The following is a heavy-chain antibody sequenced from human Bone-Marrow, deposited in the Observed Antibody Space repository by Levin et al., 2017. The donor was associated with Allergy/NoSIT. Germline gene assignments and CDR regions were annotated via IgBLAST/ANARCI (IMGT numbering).Heavy chain of an antibody. CDR1: GGSISSYY. Sequence: SETLSLTCTVSGGSISSYYWSWIRQPAGKGLEWIGRINISGSTNYNPSLKSRVTMSVDTSKNQFSLRLSSVTAADTAVYYCARDGVNDFWSGYEPPTHYYGMDVWGQGTTVTVSS. CDR2: INISGST. V-gene: IGHV4-4*07. J-gene: IGHJ6*02. D-gene: IGHD3-3*01. CDR3: ARDGVNDFWSGYEPPTHYYGMDV.